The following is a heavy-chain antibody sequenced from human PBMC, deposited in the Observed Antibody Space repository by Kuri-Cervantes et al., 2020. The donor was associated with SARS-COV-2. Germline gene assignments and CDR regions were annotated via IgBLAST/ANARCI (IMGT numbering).Heavy chain of an antibody. CDR3: ASRSASLTELYYFDY. D-gene: IGHD1-20*01. CDR2: IYHSGST. CDR1: RYSISSGYY. J-gene: IGHJ4*02. V-gene: IGHV4-38-2*01. Sequence: ESLKISCAVSRYSISSGYYWGWIRQPPGKGLEWIGSIYHSGSTYYNPSLKSRVTISVGTSKNQFSLKLSSVTAADTAVYYCASRSASLTELYYFDYWGQGTLVTVSS.